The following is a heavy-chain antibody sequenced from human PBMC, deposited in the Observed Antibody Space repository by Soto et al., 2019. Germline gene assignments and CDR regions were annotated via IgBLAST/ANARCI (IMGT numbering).Heavy chain of an antibody. V-gene: IGHV4-59*08. CDR1: GGSITNNY. Sequence: SETLALTCTVSGGSITNNYWSWIRQSPGKGLEWIGCSYYSGSTSYNPSLRSRVTISIDTSKTQFSLRLRSVTAADTAVYYCARRKNWNNIFDTCGPGTLVTVSS. J-gene: IGHJ5*02. CDR2: SYYSGST. D-gene: IGHD1-1*01. CDR3: ARRKNWNNIFDT.